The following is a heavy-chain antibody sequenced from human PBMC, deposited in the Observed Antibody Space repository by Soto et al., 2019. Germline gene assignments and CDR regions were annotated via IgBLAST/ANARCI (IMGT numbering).Heavy chain of an antibody. D-gene: IGHD5-12*01. CDR3: AKGAEGYVVSSLDS. V-gene: IGHV3-23*01. CDR2: ITGTASST. Sequence: EVQLLESGGGFVQPGGSLRLSCAASGFRFSDFAMTWVRQAPGRGLEWVSAITGTASSTYYADSVKGRFTISRDNSNNTLYLQINSLRAKDTAIYYCAKGAEGYVVSSLDSWGQGTLVTVSS. J-gene: IGHJ4*02. CDR1: GFRFSDFA.